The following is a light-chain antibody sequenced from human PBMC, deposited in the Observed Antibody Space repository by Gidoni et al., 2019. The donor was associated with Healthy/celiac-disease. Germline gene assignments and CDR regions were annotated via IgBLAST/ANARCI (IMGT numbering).Light chain of an antibody. Sequence: DIQMTQSPSSLSASVGDRVTITCRASQSISSHLNWYQQKPGNAPKLLIYAASSLQSGVPSRFSGSGSGTDFTLTISSLQPEDFATYYCQQSYSTLYTFGQGTKLEIK. V-gene: IGKV1-39*01. CDR1: QSISSH. CDR3: QQSYSTLYT. J-gene: IGKJ2*01. CDR2: AAS.